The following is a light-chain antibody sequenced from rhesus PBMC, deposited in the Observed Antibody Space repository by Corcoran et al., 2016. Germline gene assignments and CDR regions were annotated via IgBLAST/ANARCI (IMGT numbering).Light chain of an antibody. V-gene: IGKV1-74*01. J-gene: IGKJ2*01. CDR3: QHGYGTPYS. Sequence: DIQMTQSPSSLSASVGDRVTITCRASENVNNYLNWYQKQPGKAPKLLIYKASTLQSGVPSRFTGSGAGTDYTFNISSLQPEDVATYYWQHGYGTPYSFGQGTKVEIK. CDR2: KAS. CDR1: ENVNNY.